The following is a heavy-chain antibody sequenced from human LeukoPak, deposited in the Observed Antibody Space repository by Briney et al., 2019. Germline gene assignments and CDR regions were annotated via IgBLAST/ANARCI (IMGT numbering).Heavy chain of an antibody. Sequence: QPGGSLRLSCAASGFTVSSNYMSWVRQAPGKGLEWVSVIYSGGSTYYADSAKGRFTISRDNSKNTLYLQMNSLRAEDTAVYYCARGIGARSAPFDYWGQGTLVTVSS. D-gene: IGHD1-26*01. CDR3: ARGIGARSAPFDY. J-gene: IGHJ4*02. V-gene: IGHV3-53*01. CDR2: IYSGGST. CDR1: GFTVSSNY.